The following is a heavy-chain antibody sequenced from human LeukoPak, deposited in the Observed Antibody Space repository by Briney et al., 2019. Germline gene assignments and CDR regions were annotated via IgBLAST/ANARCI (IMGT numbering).Heavy chain of an antibody. D-gene: IGHD3-9*01. CDR1: GFTVSSNS. Sequence: PGGSLRLSCTVSGFTVSSNSMSWVRQAPGKGLEWVSFIYSDNTHYSDSVKGRFTISRDNSKNTLYLQMNSLRAEDTAVYYCANLLRYFDWPFDYWGQGTLVTVSS. J-gene: IGHJ4*02. V-gene: IGHV3-53*01. CDR3: ANLLRYFDWPFDY. CDR2: IYSDNT.